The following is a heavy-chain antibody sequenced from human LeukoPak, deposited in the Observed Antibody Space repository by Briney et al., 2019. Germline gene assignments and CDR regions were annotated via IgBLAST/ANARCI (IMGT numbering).Heavy chain of an antibody. V-gene: IGHV1-2*06. CDR3: ARREMVRGVIIPPDY. CDR1: GYTFTGYY. CDR2: INPNSGGT. D-gene: IGHD3-10*01. Sequence: GASVKVSCKASGYTFTGYYMHWVRQAPGQGLERMGRINPNSGGTNYAQKFQGRVTMTRDTSISTAYMELSRLRSDDTAVYYCARREMVRGVIIPPDYWGQGTLVTVSS. J-gene: IGHJ4*02.